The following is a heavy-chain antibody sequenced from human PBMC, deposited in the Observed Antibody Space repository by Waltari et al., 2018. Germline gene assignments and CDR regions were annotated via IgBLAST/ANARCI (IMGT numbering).Heavy chain of an antibody. Sequence: QVPLVHSGAGARQPGAAVTVSGKASGYTVTGHYLHWVRQAPGQALEWMGWIKPNSGGTKYAQKFQGRVTMARDTSISTAYMEVIKLRSDDTAVYYCARSTGDDDAFDIWGQGTMVTVSS. J-gene: IGHJ3*02. CDR2: IKPNSGGT. CDR1: GYTVTGHY. CDR3: ARSTGDDDAFDI. D-gene: IGHD7-27*01. V-gene: IGHV1-2*02.